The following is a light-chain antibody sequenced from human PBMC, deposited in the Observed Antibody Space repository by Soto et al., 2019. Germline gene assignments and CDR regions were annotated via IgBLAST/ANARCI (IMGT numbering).Light chain of an antibody. Sequence: IVLTQSPGTLSLSPGERATLSCRASQSVTSNYLAWYQRKPGQAPRLLIYGASSRATGVPDRFSGSGSGTDFTLTISRLEPEDFAVYYCHQYGWSYTFGQGTKLEIK. V-gene: IGKV3-20*01. CDR3: HQYGWSYT. J-gene: IGKJ2*01. CDR1: QSVTSNY. CDR2: GAS.